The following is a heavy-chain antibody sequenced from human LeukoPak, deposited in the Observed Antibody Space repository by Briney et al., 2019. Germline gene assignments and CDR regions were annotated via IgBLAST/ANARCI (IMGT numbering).Heavy chain of an antibody. Sequence: PGGSLRLSCAASGFTFSSYSMNWVRQAPGKGLEWVSYISSSSSTIYYADSVKGRFTISRDNAKNSLYLQMNSLRAEDTAVYYCAKDRTIFGVVIPSFDAFDIWGQGTMVTVSS. J-gene: IGHJ3*02. CDR1: GFTFSSYS. CDR2: ISSSSSTI. CDR3: AKDRTIFGVVIPSFDAFDI. V-gene: IGHV3-48*04. D-gene: IGHD3-3*01.